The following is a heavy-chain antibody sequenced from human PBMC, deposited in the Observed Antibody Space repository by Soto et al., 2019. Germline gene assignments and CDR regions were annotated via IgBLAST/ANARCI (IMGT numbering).Heavy chain of an antibody. J-gene: IGHJ5*02. V-gene: IGHV4-30-2*01. CDR3: ARAPGP. CDR1: GGSISSGGYS. Sequence: QLQESGSGLVKPSQTLSLTCAVSGGSISSGGYSWSWIRQPPGKGLEWIGYIYHSGSTYYNPSLPTRVTTSAARSKNQFSLKLSSVTAADTAVSYCARAPGPWGQGSLVTVSS. CDR2: IYHSGST.